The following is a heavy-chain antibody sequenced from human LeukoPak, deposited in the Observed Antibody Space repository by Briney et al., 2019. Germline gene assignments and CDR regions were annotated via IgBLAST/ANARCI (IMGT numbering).Heavy chain of an antibody. CDR3: AREKFYDSSGNFDY. Sequence: GGSLRLFCAASGFTYSDYYMRWIRQSRGKGLVWLSYISSGGSTIYYAHSVKGRFTISRDNSKNSLYMQMNSLRDEDTGLYFCAREKFYDSSGNFDYWGQGTLVTVYS. V-gene: IGHV3-11*01. J-gene: IGHJ4*02. D-gene: IGHD3-22*01. CDR2: ISSGGSTI. CDR1: GFTYSDYY.